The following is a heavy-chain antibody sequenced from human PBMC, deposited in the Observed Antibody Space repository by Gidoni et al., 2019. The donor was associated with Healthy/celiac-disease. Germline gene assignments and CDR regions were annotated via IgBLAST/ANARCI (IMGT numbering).Heavy chain of an antibody. Sequence: ELQLVESGGGLVKPGGSLRLSCAASGFTFSNAWMRWVRQAPGKGLEWVGRIKSKTDGGTTDYAAPVKGRFTISRVDSKNTLYLQMNSLKTEDTAVYYCTTEVALRDYNRYYYYGMDVWGQGTTVTVSS. CDR3: TTEVALRDYNRYYYYGMDV. CDR1: GFTFSNAW. V-gene: IGHV3-15*01. CDR2: IKSKTDGGTT. D-gene: IGHD4-4*01. J-gene: IGHJ6*02.